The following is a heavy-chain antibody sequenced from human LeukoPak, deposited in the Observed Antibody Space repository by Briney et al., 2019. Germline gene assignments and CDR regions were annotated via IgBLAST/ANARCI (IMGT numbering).Heavy chain of an antibody. CDR1: GGSFSGYY. CDR2: INHSGST. V-gene: IGHV4-34*01. Sequence: SETLSLTCAVYGGSFSGYYWSWIRQPPGKGLEWIGEINHSGSTNYNPSLKSRVTISVDTSKNQFSLKLNSVTAADTAMYYCARLFHPALSGNYPFDYWGQGTLVTVSS. D-gene: IGHD1-26*01. J-gene: IGHJ4*02. CDR3: ARLFHPALSGNYPFDY.